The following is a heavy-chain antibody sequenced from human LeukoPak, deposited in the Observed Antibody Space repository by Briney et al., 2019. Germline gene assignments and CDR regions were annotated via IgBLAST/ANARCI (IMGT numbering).Heavy chain of an antibody. J-gene: IGHJ6*02. CDR2: ISAYNGNT. CDR3: ARAPPVYCSSTSCSRYYYGMDV. V-gene: IGHV1-18*01. D-gene: IGHD2-2*01. Sequence: ASVKVSCKASGYTFTSYGISWARQAPGQGLEWMGWISAYNGNTNYAQKLQGRVTMTTDTSTSTAYMELRSLRSDDTAVYYCARAPPVYCSSTSCSRYYYGMDVWGQGTTVTVSS. CDR1: GYTFTSYG.